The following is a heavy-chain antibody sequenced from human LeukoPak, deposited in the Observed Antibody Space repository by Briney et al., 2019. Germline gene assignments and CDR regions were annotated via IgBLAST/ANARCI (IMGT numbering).Heavy chain of an antibody. V-gene: IGHV3-66*02. J-gene: IGHJ4*02. Sequence: GGSLRLSCAASGFTVSSNYMSWVRQAPGKGLEWVSVIYSGGSTYYADSVKGRFTISRDNSKNTLCLQMNSLRAEDTAVYYCASFPAVVGFDYWGQGTLVTVSS. CDR2: IYSGGST. D-gene: IGHD6-19*01. CDR3: ASFPAVVGFDY. CDR1: GFTVSSNY.